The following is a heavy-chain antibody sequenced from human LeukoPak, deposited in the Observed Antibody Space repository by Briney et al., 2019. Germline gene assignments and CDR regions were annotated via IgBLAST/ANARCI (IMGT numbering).Heavy chain of an antibody. D-gene: IGHD6-13*01. CDR2: INQDGSEK. Sequence: AGGSLRLSCAASGFTFSSYWMTWIRQAPGKGLEWVANINQDGSEKYYVDSVKGRFTISRDNAKNSLYLQMNSLRAEDTAVYYCARDSSSLAHDYWGQGTLVTVSS. V-gene: IGHV3-7*01. J-gene: IGHJ4*02. CDR3: ARDSSSLAHDY. CDR1: GFTFSSYW.